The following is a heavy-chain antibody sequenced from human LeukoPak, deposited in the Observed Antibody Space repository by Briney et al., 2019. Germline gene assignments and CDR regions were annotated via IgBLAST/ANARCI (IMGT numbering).Heavy chain of an antibody. CDR1: GFTFSNYG. V-gene: IGHV3-30*02. D-gene: IGHD6-19*01. Sequence: GGSLRLSCAASGFTFSNYGMHWVRQAPGKGLEWVAFIRYDGSEKYFAESVKGRFTISRDNSKDMLHLQMNSLRAEDTAVYYCAKGRGSSGYIYFDYWGQGTPVTVSS. J-gene: IGHJ4*02. CDR3: AKGRGSSGYIYFDY. CDR2: IRYDGSEK.